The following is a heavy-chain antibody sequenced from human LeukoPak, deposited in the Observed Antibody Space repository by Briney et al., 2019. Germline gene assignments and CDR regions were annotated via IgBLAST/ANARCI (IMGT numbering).Heavy chain of an antibody. CDR2: ISSSSSYI. J-gene: IGHJ4*02. Sequence: GSLRLSCAASGFTFSSYSMDWVRPAPGKGLEWVSSISSSSSYIYYADSVKGRFTISRDNAKNSLYLQMNSMRAEDTAVYYCARDYVDTAMVTAYWGQGTLVTVSS. CDR3: ARDYVDTAMVTAY. V-gene: IGHV3-21*01. D-gene: IGHD5-18*01. CDR1: GFTFSSYS.